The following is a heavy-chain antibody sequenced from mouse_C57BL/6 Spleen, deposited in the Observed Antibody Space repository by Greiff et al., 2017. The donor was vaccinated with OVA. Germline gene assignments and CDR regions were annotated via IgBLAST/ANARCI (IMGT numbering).Heavy chain of an antibody. Sequence: VQLQQPGAELVKPGASVKLSCKASGYTFTSYWMHWVKQRPGQGLEWIGMIHPNSGSTNYNEKFKSKATLTVDKSSSTAYMQLSSLTSEDSAVYYGARRVYYGSSYDAMDYWGQGTSVTVSS. V-gene: IGHV1-64*01. CDR2: IHPNSGST. CDR3: ARRVYYGSSYDAMDY. D-gene: IGHD1-1*01. CDR1: GYTFTSYW. J-gene: IGHJ4*01.